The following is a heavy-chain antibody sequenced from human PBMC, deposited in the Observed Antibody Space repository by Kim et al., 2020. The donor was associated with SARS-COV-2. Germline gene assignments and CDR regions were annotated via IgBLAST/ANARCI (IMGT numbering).Heavy chain of an antibody. D-gene: IGHD6-13*01. V-gene: IGHV4-59*01. Sequence: NYNPSLKSRVTISVDTSKNQFSLKLSSVTAADTAVYYCARDAAAGPYFQHWGQGTLVTVSS. J-gene: IGHJ1*01. CDR3: ARDAAAGPYFQH.